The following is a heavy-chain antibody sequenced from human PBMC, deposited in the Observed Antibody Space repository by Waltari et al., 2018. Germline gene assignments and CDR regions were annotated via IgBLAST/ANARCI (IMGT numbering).Heavy chain of an antibody. V-gene: IGHV3-48*01. J-gene: IGHJ3*02. Sequence: EVQLVESGGGLVQPGESLRLSCAASGITFRTSYMNLVRQAPGKGLEWVSYISSSTTTYYADYVKGRFTISRDNAKNSLYLQMNSLRAEDTALYYCARGRDGYIQDVFDIWGQGTMVSVSS. D-gene: IGHD5-12*01. CDR1: GITFRTSY. CDR3: ARGRDGYIQDVFDI. CDR2: ISSSTTT.